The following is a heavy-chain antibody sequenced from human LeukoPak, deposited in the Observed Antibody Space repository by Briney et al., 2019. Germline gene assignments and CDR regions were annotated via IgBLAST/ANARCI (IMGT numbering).Heavy chain of an antibody. CDR1: GFTFSSYW. J-gene: IGHJ4*02. D-gene: IGHD6-13*01. CDR3: AKVLSSSWGYFGF. V-gene: IGHV3-7*01. CDR2: IKQDGSEK. Sequence: GGSLRLSCAASGFTFSSYWMSWVRQAPGKGLEWVANIKQDGSEKYYVDSVKGRFTISRDNSKNTLYLQMNSLRAEDTAVYYCAKVLSSSWGYFGFWGQGILVTVSS.